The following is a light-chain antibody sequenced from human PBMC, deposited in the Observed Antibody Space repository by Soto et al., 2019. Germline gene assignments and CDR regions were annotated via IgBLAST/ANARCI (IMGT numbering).Light chain of an antibody. CDR2: DAS. CDR1: QSISTW. Sequence: DIQMTQSPSTLSASVGDRVTITCRASQSISTWLVWYQQKPGKAPKVLIYDASSLQSGVPSRFSGHGSGTGFPLPISRLQTYASAIYYLQQYKTYPTFGQGTKLEIK. J-gene: IGKJ2*01. CDR3: QQYKTYPT. V-gene: IGKV1-5*01.